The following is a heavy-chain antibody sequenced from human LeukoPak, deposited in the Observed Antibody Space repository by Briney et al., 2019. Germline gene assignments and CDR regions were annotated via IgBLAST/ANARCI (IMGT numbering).Heavy chain of an antibody. CDR3: ARGGHCSSTNCSDDYYFEY. V-gene: IGHV3-21*01. D-gene: IGHD2-2*01. CDR2: ISGTSDYI. Sequence: GGSLRLSCAPSGFMFNDYALHWVRQAPGKGLEWVSSISGTSDYIYYADSVKGRFTISRDNGKNSLYLQMNSLRAEDTAVYYCARGGHCSSTNCSDDYYFEYWGQGTLVTVSS. CDR1: GFMFNDYA. J-gene: IGHJ4*02.